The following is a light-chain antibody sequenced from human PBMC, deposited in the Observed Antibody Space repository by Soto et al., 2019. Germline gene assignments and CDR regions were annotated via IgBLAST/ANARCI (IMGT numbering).Light chain of an antibody. V-gene: IGKV1-39*01. Sequence: DIQMTQSPSSLSASVGDRVTITCRASHFISSYLNWYQQKPGKAPNLLIYTASSLQSGVPSRFSGSGSGTDFTLTIGSLQPEDFATYFCQQSYSSPFTFGQGTKLDI. CDR2: TAS. CDR3: QQSYSSPFT. CDR1: HFISSY. J-gene: IGKJ2*01.